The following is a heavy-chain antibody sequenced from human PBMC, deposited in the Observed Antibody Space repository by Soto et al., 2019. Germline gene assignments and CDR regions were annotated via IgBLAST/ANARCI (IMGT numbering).Heavy chain of an antibody. D-gene: IGHD5-12*01. CDR2: INPSGGST. V-gene: IGHV1-46*03. Sequence: ASVKVSCKASGYTFTSYYMHWVRQAPGQGLEWMGIINPSGGSTSYAQKFQGRVTMTRDTSTSTVYMELSSLRSEDTAVYYCARDDRREYSGYDPRPYYYYMDVWGKGTTVTVSS. CDR1: GYTFTSYY. J-gene: IGHJ6*03. CDR3: ARDDRREYSGYDPRPYYYYMDV.